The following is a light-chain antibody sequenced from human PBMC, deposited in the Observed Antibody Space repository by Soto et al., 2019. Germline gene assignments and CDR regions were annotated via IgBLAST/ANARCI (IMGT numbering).Light chain of an antibody. V-gene: IGKV3-20*01. CDR2: GAS. CDR1: QSVSTY. J-gene: IGKJ5*01. CDR3: QQYGSSPPVT. Sequence: EIVLTQSPATLSLSPWERATLSCRASQSVSTYLAWYQQKPGQAPRLLIYGASTRATGIPARFSGSGSGTDLTLTISRLEPEDFAVYYCQQYGSSPPVTFGQGTRLEIK.